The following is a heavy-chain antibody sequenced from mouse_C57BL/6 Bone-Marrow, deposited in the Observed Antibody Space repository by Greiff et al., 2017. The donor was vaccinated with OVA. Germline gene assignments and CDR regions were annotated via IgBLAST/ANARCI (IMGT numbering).Heavy chain of an antibody. Sequence: EVQVVESGGDLVKPGGSLKLSCAASGFTFSSYGMSWVRQTPDKRLEWVATISSGGSYTYYPDSVKGRFTISRDNAKNTLYLQMSSLKSEDTAMYYCARPFYYYGREFAWFAYWGQGTLVTVSA. J-gene: IGHJ3*01. CDR3: ARPFYYYGREFAWFAY. D-gene: IGHD1-1*01. CDR2: ISSGGSYT. CDR1: GFTFSSYG. V-gene: IGHV5-6*01.